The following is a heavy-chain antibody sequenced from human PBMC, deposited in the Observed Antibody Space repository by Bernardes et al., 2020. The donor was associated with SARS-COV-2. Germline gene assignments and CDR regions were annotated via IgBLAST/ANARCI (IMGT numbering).Heavy chain of an antibody. J-gene: IGHJ1*01. CDR3: ARGPPRFPARLDCSSTSCRPIFQH. V-gene: IGHV4-34*01. CDR1: GGSFSGYY. CDR2: INHSGST. Sequence: SETLSLTCAVYGGSFSGYYWSWIRQPPGKGLEWIGEINHSGSTNYNPSLKSRVTISVDTSKNQFSLKLSSVTAADTAVYYCARGPPRFPARLDCSSTSCRPIFQHWGQGTLVTVSS. D-gene: IGHD2-2*01.